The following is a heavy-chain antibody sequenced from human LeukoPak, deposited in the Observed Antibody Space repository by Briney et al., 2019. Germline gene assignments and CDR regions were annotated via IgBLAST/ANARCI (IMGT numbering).Heavy chain of an antibody. D-gene: IGHD6-19*01. CDR1: GFTFNNYR. CDR2: IKPDGSEK. Sequence: SGGSLRLSCAASGFTFNNYRMTWVRQVPGKGLEWVANIKPDGSEKYYVDSVRGRLTISRDNAENSLYLQMNSLRVEDTAIYSCAGTYSSGPPFDYWGQGTLVTVSS. J-gene: IGHJ4*02. V-gene: IGHV3-7*01. CDR3: AGTYSSGPPFDY.